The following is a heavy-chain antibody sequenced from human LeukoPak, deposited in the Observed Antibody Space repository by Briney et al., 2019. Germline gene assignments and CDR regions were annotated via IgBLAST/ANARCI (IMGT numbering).Heavy chain of an antibody. CDR3: AGLVNWFDP. Sequence: SETLSLTCTVSGGSLSSYYWSWIRQPPGKGLEWIGYIYYSGSTNYNPSLKSRVTISVDTSKNQFSLKLSSVTAADTAVYYCAGLVNWFDPWGQGTLVTVSS. CDR1: GGSLSSYY. CDR2: IYYSGST. J-gene: IGHJ5*02. D-gene: IGHD3-9*01. V-gene: IGHV4-59*01.